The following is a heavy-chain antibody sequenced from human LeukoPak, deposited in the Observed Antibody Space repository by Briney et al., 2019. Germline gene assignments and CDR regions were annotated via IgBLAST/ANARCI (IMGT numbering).Heavy chain of an antibody. CDR3: ARAGSGYAYSGSSWFDP. D-gene: IGHD1-26*01. Sequence: ASVKVSCKASGYTFTGYYMHWVRQGPGQGLEWMGWINPNSGGTNYAQKFQGRVTMTRDTSISTAYMELSRLRSDDTAVYYCARAGSGYAYSGSSWFDPWGQGTLVTVSS. CDR1: GYTFTGYY. CDR2: INPNSGGT. V-gene: IGHV1-2*02. J-gene: IGHJ5*02.